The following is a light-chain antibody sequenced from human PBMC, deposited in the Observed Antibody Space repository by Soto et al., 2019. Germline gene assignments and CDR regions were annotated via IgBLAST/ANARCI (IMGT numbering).Light chain of an antibody. CDR1: SSDVGGNKY. Sequence: QYALTQPASVSGSTGQSITISCTGSSSDVGGNKYVSWYQQYPGKAPKLMICDVSNRPSGVSNRFSGSKSGNTASLTISGLQAEDEADYYCSAFTGTTYVFGTGTKVTVL. J-gene: IGLJ1*01. V-gene: IGLV2-14*01. CDR2: DVS. CDR3: SAFTGTTYV.